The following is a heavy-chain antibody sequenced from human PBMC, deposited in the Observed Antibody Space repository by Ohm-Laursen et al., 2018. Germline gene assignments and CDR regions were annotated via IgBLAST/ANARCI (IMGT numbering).Heavy chain of an antibody. CDR1: GFTFSTYS. CDR3: ARDLDGSYTPIDY. D-gene: IGHD1-26*01. V-gene: IGHV3-21*01. CDR2: ISSRGSYI. J-gene: IGHJ4*02. Sequence: SLRLSCAASGFTFSTYSMNWVRQAPGKGLEWVSSISSRGSYIHYADSVKGRFTIPRDNAKNSLYLQMNSLRAEDTAVYYCARDLDGSYTPIDYWGQGTLVTVSS.